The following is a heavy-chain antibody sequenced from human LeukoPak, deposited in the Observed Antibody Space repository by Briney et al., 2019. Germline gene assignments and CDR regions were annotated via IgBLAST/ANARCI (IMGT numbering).Heavy chain of an antibody. CDR1: GGSISSSSYY. CDR3: ARVVGPYSSSWYDY. D-gene: IGHD6-13*01. CDR2: IYYSGST. Sequence: SETLSLTCTVSGGSISSSSYYWSWIRQPPGKGLEWIGYIYYSGSTNYNPSLKSRVTISVDTSKNQFSLKLSSVTAADTAVYYCARVVGPYSSSWYDYWGQGTLVTVSS. J-gene: IGHJ4*02. V-gene: IGHV4-61*01.